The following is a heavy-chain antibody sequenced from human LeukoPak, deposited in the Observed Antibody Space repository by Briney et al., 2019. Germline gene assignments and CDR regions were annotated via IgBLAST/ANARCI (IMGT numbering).Heavy chain of an antibody. V-gene: IGHV3-66*01. CDR3: ARDQVGYDGDCYGDAFDL. D-gene: IGHD2-21*02. Sequence: GGSLRLSCAASGFTVSSNYMNWVRQAPGKGPEWVSVLYADGGTSYADSVKGRFTVSRDNSKNTLYLQMNSLRVEDTAVYYCARDQVGYDGDCYGDAFDLWGQGTLVTVSS. CDR2: LYADGGT. CDR1: GFTVSSNY. J-gene: IGHJ3*01.